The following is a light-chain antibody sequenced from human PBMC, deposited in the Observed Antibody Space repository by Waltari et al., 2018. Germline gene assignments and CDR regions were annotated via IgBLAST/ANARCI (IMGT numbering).Light chain of an antibody. CDR1: SSNIGNNY. J-gene: IGLJ2*01. CDR3: AAWDDALSGFVV. CDR2: RNN. V-gene: IGLV1-47*01. Sequence: QSMLTQPPSVSGTPGQRVTIPCSGRSSNIGNNYVYWYQQFPGSAPKLLIYRNNQRPSGVPDRFSGSKSGTSASLAISGLRSEDEADYYCAAWDDALSGFVVFGGGTKVTVL.